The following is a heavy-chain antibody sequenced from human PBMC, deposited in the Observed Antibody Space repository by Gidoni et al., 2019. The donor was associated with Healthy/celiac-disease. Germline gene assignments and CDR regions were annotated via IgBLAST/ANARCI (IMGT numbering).Heavy chain of an antibody. CDR3: ARDVILNYYDSSGYTGDYYYYYGMDV. J-gene: IGHJ6*02. Sequence: QVQLVQSGAEVKKPGASVKVSCKASGYTFTSYGISWVRQAPGQGLEWMGWISAYNGNTNYAQKLQGRVTMTTDTSTSTAYMELRSLRSDDTAVYYCARDVILNYYDSSGYTGDYYYYYGMDVWGQGTTVTVSS. D-gene: IGHD3-22*01. CDR1: GYTFTSYG. CDR2: ISAYNGNT. V-gene: IGHV1-18*04.